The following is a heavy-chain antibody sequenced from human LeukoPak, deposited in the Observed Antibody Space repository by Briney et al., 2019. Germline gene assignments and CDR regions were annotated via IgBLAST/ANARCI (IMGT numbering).Heavy chain of an antibody. CDR2: IYTSGST. CDR3: ARGTVERNYYGSGSPRLH. CDR1: GGSISSYY. J-gene: IGHJ4*02. V-gene: IGHV4-4*07. D-gene: IGHD3-10*01. Sequence: PSQTLSLTCTVSGGSISSYYWSWIRQPAGKGLEWIGRIYTSGSTNYNPSLKSRVTMSVDTSKNQFSLKLSSVTAADTAVYYCARGTVERNYYGSGSPRLHWGQGVLVTVSS.